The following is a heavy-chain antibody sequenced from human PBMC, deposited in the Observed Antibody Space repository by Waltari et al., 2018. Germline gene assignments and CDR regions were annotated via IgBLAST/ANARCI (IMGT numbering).Heavy chain of an antibody. CDR2: MNPNSGNT. CDR3: ARVSSAPYRSAWHFDY. J-gene: IGHJ4*02. D-gene: IGHD6-19*01. Sequence: QVQLVQSGAEGKKPGASVKVSCTASGYPFTSYDINWVRQGTGQGREWMGWMNPNSGNTGYAQMFQGRVTMTRHTSISKAYMEVNSLKSEDTAVYYCARVSSAPYRSAWHFDYWGQGTLVTVSS. V-gene: IGHV1-8*01. CDR1: GYPFTSYD.